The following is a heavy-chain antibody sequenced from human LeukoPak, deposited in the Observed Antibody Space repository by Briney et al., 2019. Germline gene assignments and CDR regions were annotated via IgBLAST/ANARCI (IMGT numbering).Heavy chain of an antibody. CDR1: GYSISSGIYY. CDR3: AAGFDY. J-gene: IGHJ4*02. CDR2: VFYGGST. V-gene: IGHV4-39*01. Sequence: SETLSLTCAVSGYSISSGIYYWGWIRQPPGKGLEWIGSVFYGGSTYYNPSLKSRVTISVDTSKNQFSLQLSSLTAADTAMYYCAAGFDYWGQGTLVTVSS.